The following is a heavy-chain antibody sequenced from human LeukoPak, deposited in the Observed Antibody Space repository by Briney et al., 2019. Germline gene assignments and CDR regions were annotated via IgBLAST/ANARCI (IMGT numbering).Heavy chain of an antibody. Sequence: GGSLRFSGAASGFTVSSTDMSWVRQAPGKGLEWVSAVYSGGSTFYADSVKGRFTISRDNSKNTLYLQISSLRAEDTAVYYCALLGAAGREYFQHWGQGTLVTVSS. J-gene: IGHJ1*01. CDR3: ALLGAAGREYFQH. CDR2: VYSGGST. CDR1: GFTVSSTD. D-gene: IGHD6-13*01. V-gene: IGHV3-53*01.